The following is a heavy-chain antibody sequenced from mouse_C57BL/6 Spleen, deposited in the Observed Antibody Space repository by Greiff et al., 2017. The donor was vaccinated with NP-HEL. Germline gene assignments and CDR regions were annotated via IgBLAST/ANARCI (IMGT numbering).Heavy chain of an antibody. V-gene: IGHV2-5*01. Sequence: VQLQQSGPGLVQPSQSLSITCTVSGFSLTSYGVHWVRQSPGKGLEWLGVIWRGGSTDYNAAFMSRLSITKDNSKSQVFFKMNSLQADDTAIYYCAKPYGSSSSYWYFDVWGTGTTVTVSS. CDR1: GFSLTSYG. CDR3: AKPYGSSSSYWYFDV. CDR2: IWRGGST. D-gene: IGHD1-1*01. J-gene: IGHJ1*03.